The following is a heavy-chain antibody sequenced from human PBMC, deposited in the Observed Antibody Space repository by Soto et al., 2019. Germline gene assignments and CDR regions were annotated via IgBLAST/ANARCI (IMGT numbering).Heavy chain of an antibody. CDR3: ANSVAGTTGLDY. Sequence: QVQLVESGGGVVQPGRSLRLSCAASGFTFSSYAMHWVRQAPGKGLEWVAVISYDGSNKYYADSVKGRFTISRDNSKNTLYLQMNSLRAEDTAVYYCANSVAGTTGLDYWGQGTLVTVSS. V-gene: IGHV3-30*04. CDR2: ISYDGSNK. J-gene: IGHJ4*02. D-gene: IGHD6-19*01. CDR1: GFTFSSYA.